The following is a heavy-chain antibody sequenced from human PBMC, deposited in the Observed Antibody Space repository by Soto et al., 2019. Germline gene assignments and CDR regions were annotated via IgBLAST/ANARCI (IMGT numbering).Heavy chain of an antibody. CDR2: INPSGGST. CDR1: GYTFTRYY. V-gene: IGHV1-46*01. CDR3: ARRFDSLSYGMDV. J-gene: IGHJ6*02. D-gene: IGHD3-9*01. Sequence: SVKVSCKASGYTFTRYYMHWVRQAPGQGLEWMGIINPSGGSTSYAQKFQGRVTLTRDTSTSTVYMQLSSLRSEDTAIYYCARRFDSLSYGMDVWGQGNTVTVSS.